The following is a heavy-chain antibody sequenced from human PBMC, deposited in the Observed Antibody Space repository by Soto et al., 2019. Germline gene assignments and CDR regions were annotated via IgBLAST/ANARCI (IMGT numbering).Heavy chain of an antibody. V-gene: IGHV1-2*04. D-gene: IGHD2-2*01. CDR1: GYTFTGYY. CDR3: AREVTSCSSTSCYAAFFDY. Sequence: QVQLVQSGAEVKKPGASVKVSCKASGYTFTGYYMHWVRQAPGQGLEWMGWINPNSGGTNYAQKFQGWVTMTRDTSISTAYMELSRLRSDDTAVYYCAREVTSCSSTSCYAAFFDYWGQGTLVTVSS. J-gene: IGHJ4*02. CDR2: INPNSGGT.